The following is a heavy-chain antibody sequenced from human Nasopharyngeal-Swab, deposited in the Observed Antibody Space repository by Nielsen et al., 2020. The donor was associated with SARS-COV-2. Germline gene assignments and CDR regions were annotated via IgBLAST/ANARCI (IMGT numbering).Heavy chain of an antibody. V-gene: IGHV3-72*01. Sequence: GGSLRLSCAAPGFTFSDHYMDWVRQAPGKGLEWVGRIRNRANSYTTEYAASVKGRFAISRDDSKYSLYLQMNSLKTEETAVYYCAHGDSSGGHWYAGGYWGQGTLVTVSS. J-gene: IGHJ4*02. D-gene: IGHD2-21*02. CDR1: GFTFSDHY. CDR3: AHGDSSGGHWYAGGY. CDR2: IRNRANSYTT.